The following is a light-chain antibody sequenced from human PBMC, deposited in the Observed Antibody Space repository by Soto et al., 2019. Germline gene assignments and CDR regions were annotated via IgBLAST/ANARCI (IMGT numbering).Light chain of an antibody. J-gene: IGKJ4*01. CDR1: QSVSSSY. Sequence: VLTHSPGTMSLCPGERVSLACRASQSVSSSYLAWYQQKPGQAPRLLIYGASSSATGIPDRFSGSGSGTDFTLTISRLEPEDFAVYYCQQYGTSPLTFGGGTKVDIK. V-gene: IGKV3-20*01. CDR2: GAS. CDR3: QQYGTSPLT.